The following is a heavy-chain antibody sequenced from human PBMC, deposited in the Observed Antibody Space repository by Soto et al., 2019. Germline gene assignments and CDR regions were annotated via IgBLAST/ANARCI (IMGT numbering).Heavy chain of an antibody. CDR3: GSSDSQGAIDY. Sequence: GGSLRLSCAASGFTLSDYTIHWVRQAPGKGLEWVAVISYDGRNKYYAGSVKGRFTISRDNSKNTLYLQMNGLSVEDTAIYYCGSSDSQGAIDYWGQGTLVTVSS. CDR2: ISYDGRNK. J-gene: IGHJ4*02. V-gene: IGHV3-30*04. CDR1: GFTLSDYT. D-gene: IGHD5-18*01.